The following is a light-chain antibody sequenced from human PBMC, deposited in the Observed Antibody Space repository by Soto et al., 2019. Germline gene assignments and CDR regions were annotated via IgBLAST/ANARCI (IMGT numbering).Light chain of an antibody. CDR2: VVI. V-gene: IGLV2-11*01. J-gene: IGLJ1*01. Sequence: QSALTQPRSVSGSPGQPVTISCTGTISDVGAYNYVSWYQQHPGRAPKLMIYVVIKRPSGVPDRFSGSKSGNTASLTISGLQAEDEADYYCCSYAGNSIRAFGTGTKVTVL. CDR3: CSYAGNSIRA. CDR1: ISDVGAYNY.